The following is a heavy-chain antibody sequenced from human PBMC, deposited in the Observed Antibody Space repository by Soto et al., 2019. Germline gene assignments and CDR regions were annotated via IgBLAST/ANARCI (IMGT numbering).Heavy chain of an antibody. V-gene: IGHV3-30*18. CDR3: AKGGDYGAYYGMDV. CDR1: GFTFSSYG. J-gene: IGHJ6*02. D-gene: IGHD4-17*01. Sequence: QVHLVESGGGVVQPGRSLRLSCAASGFTFSSYGMHWVRQAPGKGLEWVAVISYDGNKKYYADSVKGRFTISRDNSKNTLYLQMNSLRAEDTAVYYCAKGGDYGAYYGMDVWGQGTTVIVSS. CDR2: ISYDGNKK.